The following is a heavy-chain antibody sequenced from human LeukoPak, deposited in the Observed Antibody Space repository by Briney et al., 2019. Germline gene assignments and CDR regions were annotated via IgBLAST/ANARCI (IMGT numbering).Heavy chain of an antibody. CDR3: AREGYSYGVYYYYMDV. V-gene: IGHV4-34*01. CDR2: INHSGST. J-gene: IGHJ6*03. CDR1: GGSFSGYY. Sequence: SETLSLTCAVYGGSFSGYYWSWIRQPPGKGLEWIGEINHSGSTNYNPSLKSRVTISLDTSRNQFSLKLSSVTAADTAVYYCAREGYSYGVYYYYMDVWGKGTTVTVSS. D-gene: IGHD5-18*01.